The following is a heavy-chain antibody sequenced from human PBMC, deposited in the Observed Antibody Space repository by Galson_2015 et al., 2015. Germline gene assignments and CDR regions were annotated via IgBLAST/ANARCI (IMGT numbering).Heavy chain of an antibody. CDR2: IIPILGIA. V-gene: IGHV1-69*02. Sequence: SVKVSCKASGGTFSSYTISWVRQAPGQGLEWMGRIIPILGIANYAQKFQGRVTITADKSTSTAYMELSSLRSEDTAVYYCARVGVYGDDDAFDIWGQGTMVTVSS. J-gene: IGHJ3*02. D-gene: IGHD4-17*01. CDR3: ARVGVYGDDDAFDI. CDR1: GGTFSSYT.